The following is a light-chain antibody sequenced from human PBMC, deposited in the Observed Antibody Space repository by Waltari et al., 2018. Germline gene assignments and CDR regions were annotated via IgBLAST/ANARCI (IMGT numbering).Light chain of an antibody. J-gene: IGLJ2*01. CDR2: QDT. V-gene: IGLV3-1*01. CDR3: QAWDSITVV. Sequence: TCTGDKLGDKYTCWYQQKPGPSPVLVISQDTKRPSGHPERFSGSNSGNTATLTISDTQATDEADYYCQAWDSITVVFGGGTKLTVL. CDR1: KLGDKY.